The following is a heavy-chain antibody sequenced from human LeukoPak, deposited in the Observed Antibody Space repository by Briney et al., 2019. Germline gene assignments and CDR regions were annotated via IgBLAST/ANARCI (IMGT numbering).Heavy chain of an antibody. Sequence: SETLSLTCTVSGGSISSYYWSWIRQPAGKGLEWIGRIYTSGSTNYNPSLKSRVTMSVNTSKNQFSLKLSSVTAADTAVYYCARAPVYCSSTSCYHNWFDPWGQGTLVTVSS. D-gene: IGHD2-2*01. J-gene: IGHJ5*02. V-gene: IGHV4-4*07. CDR1: GGSISSYY. CDR3: ARAPVYCSSTSCYHNWFDP. CDR2: IYTSGST.